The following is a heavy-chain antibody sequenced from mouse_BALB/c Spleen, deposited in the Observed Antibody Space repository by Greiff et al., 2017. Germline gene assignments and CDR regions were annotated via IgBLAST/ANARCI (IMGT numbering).Heavy chain of an antibody. J-gene: IGHJ4*01. V-gene: IGHV14-3*02. CDR2: IDPANGNT. CDR1: GFNIKDTY. CDR3: ARGGNYYGGYAMDY. D-gene: IGHD1-2*01. Sequence: EVQLQQSGAELVKPGASVKLSCTASGFNIKDTYMHWVKQRPEQGLEWIGRIDPANGNTKYDPKFQGKATITADTSSNTAYLQLSSLTSEDTAVYYCARGGNYYGGYAMDYWGQGTSVTVSS.